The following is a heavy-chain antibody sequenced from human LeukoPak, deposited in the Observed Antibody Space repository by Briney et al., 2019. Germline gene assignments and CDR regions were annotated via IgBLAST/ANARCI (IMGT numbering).Heavy chain of an antibody. D-gene: IGHD3-3*01. CDR2: ICTSGST. CDR3: ARHAADFWSGYYMEYYFDY. CDR1: GGSISSYY. Sequence: PSETLSLTCTVSGGSISSYYWSWIRQPPGKGLEWIGYICTSGSTNYNPSLKSRVTILVDTSKNQFSLKLSSVTAADTAVYYCARHAADFWSGYYMEYYFDYWGQGTLVTVSS. V-gene: IGHV4-4*09. J-gene: IGHJ4*02.